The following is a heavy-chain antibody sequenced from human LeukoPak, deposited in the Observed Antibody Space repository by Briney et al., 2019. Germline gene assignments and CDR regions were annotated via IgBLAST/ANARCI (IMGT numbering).Heavy chain of an antibody. CDR1: GGSITGYH. CDR2: IYSSETT. Sequence: PSETLSLTCTVSGGSITGYHWSWIRQPPGKGLEWIGYIYSSETTEYKPSLKSRVTISADTYKNQLSLKLTSVTAAATAIYYCARRNDFDIWGQGTMVTVSS. V-gene: IGHV4-4*08. J-gene: IGHJ3*02. CDR3: ARRNDFDI.